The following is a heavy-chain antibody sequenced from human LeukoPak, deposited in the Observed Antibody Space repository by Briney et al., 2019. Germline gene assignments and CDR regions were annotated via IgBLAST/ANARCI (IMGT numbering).Heavy chain of an antibody. V-gene: IGHV4-59*08. D-gene: IGHD1-26*01. Sequence: SETLSLTCTVSGGSISSYYWSWIRQPPGKGLEWIGYIYYSGSTNYNSSFKSRVTISIDTSKNQFSLRLSSVTAADTAVYYCARPVGATNAFDIWGQGTMVTVSS. J-gene: IGHJ3*02. CDR1: GGSISSYY. CDR2: IYYSGST. CDR3: ARPVGATNAFDI.